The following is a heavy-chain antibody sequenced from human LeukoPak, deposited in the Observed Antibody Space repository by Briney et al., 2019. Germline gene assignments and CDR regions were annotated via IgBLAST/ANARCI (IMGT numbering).Heavy chain of an antibody. D-gene: IGHD3-22*01. V-gene: IGHV3-74*01. J-gene: IGHJ4*02. CDR3: AREATPGVPRGLLL. CDR1: GFAFSSYW. Sequence: AGSLRLSCAASGFAFSSYWRHWVRQAPGKGLVWVSRIHSDGNSTTYADSVKGRFTISRDNAKSTLYLQMNSLRAEGTAVYYCAREATPGVPRGLLLWGQGTLVTVSS. CDR2: IHSDGNST.